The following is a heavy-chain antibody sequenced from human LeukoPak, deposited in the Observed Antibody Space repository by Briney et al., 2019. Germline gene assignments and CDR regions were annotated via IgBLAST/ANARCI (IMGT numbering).Heavy chain of an antibody. V-gene: IGHV3-30-3*01. CDR3: AKDLRALWSGYSYGYYFDY. CDR1: GFTFSSYA. D-gene: IGHD3-3*01. J-gene: IGHJ4*02. Sequence: AGGSLRLSCAASGFTFSSYAMHWVRQAPGKGLEWVAVISYDGSNKYYADSVKGRFTISRDNSKNTLYLQMNSLRAEDTAVYYCAKDLRALWSGYSYGYYFDYWGQGTLVTVSS. CDR2: ISYDGSNK.